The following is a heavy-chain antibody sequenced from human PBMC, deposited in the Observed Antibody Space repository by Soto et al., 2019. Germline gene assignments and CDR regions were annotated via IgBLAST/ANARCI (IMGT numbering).Heavy chain of an antibody. CDR3: ARDIVISSGYYDY. CDR2: INAGNGNT. Sequence: ASVKVSCKASGYTFTNYAIHWVRQAPGQSLEWMGWINAGNGNTKYSQKFQDRVTLSRDASANTAYMDLSNLRSEDTAVYYCARDIVISSGYYDYWGLGTLVTVSS. J-gene: IGHJ4*02. CDR1: GYTFTNYA. V-gene: IGHV1-3*01. D-gene: IGHD6-19*01.